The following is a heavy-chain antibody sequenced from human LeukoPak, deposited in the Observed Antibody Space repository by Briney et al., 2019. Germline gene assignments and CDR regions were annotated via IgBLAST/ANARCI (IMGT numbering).Heavy chain of an antibody. CDR3: AGGSYYDSSGYPRYYFDY. Sequence: GGSLRLSCAASGFTVSSNYMTWVRQAPGKGLEWVSVIYSGGSTYYADSVEGRFTISRDNFKNTLYLQMNSLRVEDTAVYYCAGGSYYDSSGYPRYYFDYWGLGTLVTVSS. D-gene: IGHD3-22*01. J-gene: IGHJ4*02. CDR1: GFTVSSNY. V-gene: IGHV3-53*01. CDR2: IYSGGST.